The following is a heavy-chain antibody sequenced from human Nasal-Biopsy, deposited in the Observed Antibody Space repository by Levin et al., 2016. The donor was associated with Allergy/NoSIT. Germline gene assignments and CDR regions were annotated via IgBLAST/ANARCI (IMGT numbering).Heavy chain of an antibody. Sequence: GESLKISCAASGFIFNSYVMNWVRQSPGKGLEWVSSISGNGGSIYYADSVKGRFTVSRDNSRKTLFLQMNSLRVEDTAIYYCAKEPVAVGDSPYWGQGTLVTVSS. J-gene: IGHJ4*02. CDR1: GFIFNSYV. CDR2: ISGNGGSI. V-gene: IGHV3-23*01. D-gene: IGHD2-21*01. CDR3: AKEPVAVGDSPY.